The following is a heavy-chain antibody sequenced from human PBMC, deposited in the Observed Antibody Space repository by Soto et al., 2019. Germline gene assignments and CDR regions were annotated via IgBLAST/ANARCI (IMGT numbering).Heavy chain of an antibody. D-gene: IGHD2-8*02. CDR2: INPNSGGT. Sequence: ASVKVSCKASGYTFTGYYMHWVRQAPGQGLEWMGWINPNSGGTNYAQKFQGRVTMTRDTSISTAYMELSRLRSDDTAVYYCARYPSTGSYYYYGMDVWGQGTTVTVSS. J-gene: IGHJ6*02. V-gene: IGHV1-2*02. CDR1: GYTFTGYY. CDR3: ARYPSTGSYYYYGMDV.